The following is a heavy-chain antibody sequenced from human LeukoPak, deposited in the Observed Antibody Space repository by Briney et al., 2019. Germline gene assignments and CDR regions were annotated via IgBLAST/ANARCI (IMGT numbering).Heavy chain of an antibody. CDR3: ATSRGYFFRWFQH. Sequence: PGGSLRLSCSASGFTFSNYEMNWVRQAPGKGLEWVSYIASSGSTIYYADSVKGRFTISRGNAKSSLYLQMNSLRADDTAVYYCATSRGYFFRWFQHWGQGTLVTVSS. V-gene: IGHV3-48*03. CDR2: IASSGSTI. CDR1: GFTFSNYE. D-gene: IGHD3-22*01. J-gene: IGHJ1*01.